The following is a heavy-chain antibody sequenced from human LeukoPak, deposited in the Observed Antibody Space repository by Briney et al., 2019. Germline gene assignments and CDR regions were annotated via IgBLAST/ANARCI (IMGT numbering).Heavy chain of an antibody. J-gene: IGHJ3*02. CDR2: IYHSGST. Sequence: GSLRLSCAASGFTFSSYSMNWVRQAPGKGLEWIGSIYHSGSTYYNPSLKSRVTISVDTSKNQFSLKLSSVTAADTAVYYCARHPIVVVVAATRGAFDIWGQGTMVTVSS. D-gene: IGHD2-15*01. V-gene: IGHV4-38-2*01. CDR1: GFTFSSYS. CDR3: ARHPIVVVVAATRGAFDI.